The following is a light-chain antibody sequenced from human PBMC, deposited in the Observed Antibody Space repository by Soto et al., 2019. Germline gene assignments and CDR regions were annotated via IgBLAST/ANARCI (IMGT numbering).Light chain of an antibody. V-gene: IGKV3-15*01. CDR1: QSVSSN. J-gene: IGKJ1*01. CDR3: QQYNDWWT. CDR2: SVS. Sequence: EILMTQSPATLSVSPGERATLSCRASQSVSSNLAWYQQKPGQAPRLLIYSVSTRATDIPARFSGGGSGTEFTLTISSLQSEDFAVYYCQQYNDWWTFGQGTKVDIK.